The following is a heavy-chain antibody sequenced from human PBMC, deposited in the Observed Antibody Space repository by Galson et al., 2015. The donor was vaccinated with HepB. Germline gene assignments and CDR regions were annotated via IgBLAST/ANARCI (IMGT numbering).Heavy chain of an antibody. CDR1: GFTFSSYE. V-gene: IGHV3-48*03. D-gene: IGHD6-13*01. CDR3: ARDRRGYSSSRSAYFDY. J-gene: IGHJ4*02. CDR2: ISSSGSTV. Sequence: SLRLSCAASGFTFSSYEMNWVRQAPGKGLEWVSYISSSGSTVYYADSVKGRFTISRDNAKNSLYLQMNSLRAEDTAVYYCARDRRGYSSSRSAYFDYWGQGTLVTVSS.